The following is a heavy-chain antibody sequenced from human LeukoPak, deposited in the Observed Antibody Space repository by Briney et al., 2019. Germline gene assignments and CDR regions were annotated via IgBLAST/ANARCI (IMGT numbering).Heavy chain of an antibody. D-gene: IGHD1-26*01. J-gene: IGHJ4*02. CDR3: ARDGVGATGY. CDR1: GGSISSGGYY. CDR2: IYHSGST. V-gene: IGHV4-30-2*01. Sequence: SETLSLTCTVSGGSISSGGYYWSWIRQPPGRGLEWIGYIYHSGSTYYNPSLKSRVTISVDRSKNQFSLKLSSVTAADTAVYYCARDGVGATGYWGQGTLVTVSS.